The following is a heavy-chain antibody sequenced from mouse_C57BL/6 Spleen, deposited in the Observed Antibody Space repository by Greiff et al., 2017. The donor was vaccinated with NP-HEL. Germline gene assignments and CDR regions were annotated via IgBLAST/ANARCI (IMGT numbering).Heavy chain of an antibody. D-gene: IGHD2-4*01. CDR1: GFTFTDYY. V-gene: IGHV7-3*01. Sequence: EVKVVESGGGLVQPGGSLSLSCAASGFTFTDYYMSWVRQPPGKALEWLGFIRNKANGYTTAYSASVKGRFTISRDNSQSILYLQMNALRAEDSATYYCARSYDYDGDAMDYWGQGTSVTVSS. J-gene: IGHJ4*01. CDR3: ARSYDYDGDAMDY. CDR2: IRNKANGYTT.